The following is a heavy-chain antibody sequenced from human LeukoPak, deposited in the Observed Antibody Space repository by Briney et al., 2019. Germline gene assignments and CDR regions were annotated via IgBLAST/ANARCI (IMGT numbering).Heavy chain of an antibody. V-gene: IGHV3-74*01. J-gene: IGHJ4*02. D-gene: IGHD3-10*01. CDR1: GFTFSTYW. CDR3: TIDEAVGEPFDY. CDR2: INSYRSTT. Sequence: PGGALRLSCAASGFTFSTYWMWWVRQVPGKGVGWVSRINSYRSTTNYALSVKGRFTISRDNAENTLYLQINSLSAEDTAVYYCTIDEAVGEPFDYWVQAALLSV.